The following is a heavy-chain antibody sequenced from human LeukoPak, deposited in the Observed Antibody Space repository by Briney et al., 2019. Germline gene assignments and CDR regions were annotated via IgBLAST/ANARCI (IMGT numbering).Heavy chain of an antibody. CDR3: ARHGAYCSSISCYIDY. D-gene: IGHD2-2*02. CDR2: IYPSDSDT. CDR1: GYRFTSNW. V-gene: IGHV5-51*01. Sequence: GESLKISCKGSGYRFTSNWIGWVRRMPGKGLEWMGIIYPSDSDTRYSPSFQGQVTISADKSISTAYLQWSSLKASDTAMYYCARHGAYCSSISCYIDYWGQGTLVTVSS. J-gene: IGHJ4*02.